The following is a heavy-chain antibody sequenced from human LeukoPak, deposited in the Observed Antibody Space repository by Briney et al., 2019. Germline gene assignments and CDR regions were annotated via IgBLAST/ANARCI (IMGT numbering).Heavy chain of an antibody. CDR1: GGSISGYY. D-gene: IGHD5-24*01. J-gene: IGHJ4*02. Sequence: SETLSLTCTVSGGSISGYYWSWIRQPPGKGLEWIGYISYSGSTNYNPSLKSRVTISVDTSKNQFSLNLSSVTAADTAVYYCARIEMATISSPTPIFDYWGQGTLVTVSS. CDR2: ISYSGST. CDR3: ARIEMATISSPTPIFDY. V-gene: IGHV4-59*01.